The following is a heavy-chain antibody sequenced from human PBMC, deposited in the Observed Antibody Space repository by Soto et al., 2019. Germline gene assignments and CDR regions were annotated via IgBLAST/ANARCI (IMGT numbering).Heavy chain of an antibody. V-gene: IGHV1-46*01. CDR2: INPSGGST. CDR1: GYTFTSYY. J-gene: IGHJ4*02. CDR3: ARVGVFVDSRNPGLFDY. Sequence: GTSVKVSCKASGYTFTSYYMHWVRQAPGQGLEWMGIINPSGGSTSYAQKFQGRVTMTRDTSTSTVYMELSSLRSEDTAVYYCARVGVFVDSRNPGLFDYWGQGTLVTVSS. D-gene: IGHD3-22*01.